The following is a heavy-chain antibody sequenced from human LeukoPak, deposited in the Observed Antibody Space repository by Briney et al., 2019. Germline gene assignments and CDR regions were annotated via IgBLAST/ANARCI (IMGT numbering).Heavy chain of an antibody. J-gene: IGHJ4*02. V-gene: IGHV3-21*01. CDR3: ARDYNWNLKYYFDY. Sequence: GGSLRLSCAASGFTFSSYSMNWVRQAPGKGLEWVSSISSSSYIYYADSVKGRFTISRDNAKNSLYLQMNSLRAEDTAVYYCARDYNWNLKYYFDYWGQGTLVTVSS. D-gene: IGHD1-7*01. CDR2: ISSSSYI. CDR1: GFTFSSYS.